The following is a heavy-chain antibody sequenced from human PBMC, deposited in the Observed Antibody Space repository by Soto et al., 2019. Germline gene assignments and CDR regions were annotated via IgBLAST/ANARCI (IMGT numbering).Heavy chain of an antibody. D-gene: IGHD3-16*01. CDR1: GGTFSSYT. Sequence: QVRLVQSGAEVKKPGSSVKVSCKASGGTFSSYTISWVRQAPGQGLEWMGRIIPILGIANYAQKFQGRVTITADKSTSTADKGPSRLGVGGTGVYYCARAGRGFVGWRWGLDYWGQGTLVTVSS. CDR3: ARAGRGFVGWRWGLDY. J-gene: IGHJ4*02. V-gene: IGHV1-69*02. CDR2: IIPILGIA.